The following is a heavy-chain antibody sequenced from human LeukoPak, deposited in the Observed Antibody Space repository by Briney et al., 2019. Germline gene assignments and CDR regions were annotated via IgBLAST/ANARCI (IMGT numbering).Heavy chain of an antibody. J-gene: IGHJ4*02. CDR3: ARQSSGIDY. D-gene: IGHD6-19*01. Sequence: PSETLPLTCTVSGGSISSTSHHWGWIRQPPGKGLEWIGNTYYSGSIYYNPSLKSRVFISVDTSKNHFSLILSSVTAADTAVYYCARQSSGIDYWGQGTLVTVSS. CDR1: GGSISSTSHH. CDR2: TYYSGSI. V-gene: IGHV4-39*01.